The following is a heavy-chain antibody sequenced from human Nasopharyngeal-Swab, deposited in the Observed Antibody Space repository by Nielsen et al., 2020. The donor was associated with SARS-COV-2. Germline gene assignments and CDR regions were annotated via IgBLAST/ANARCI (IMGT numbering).Heavy chain of an antibody. CDR2: IEGDGSST. D-gene: IGHD5-12*01. J-gene: IGHJ3*02. V-gene: IGHV3-74*01. Sequence: GGSLRLSCAATVFTFGASSMHWVRQTSGQGLVWVSRIEGDGSSTYYADSVSGRFTISRDNARNTLYLQMNSLRVDDTAVYYCARGGYFYHGAFDIWGQGTMVTVSS. CDR3: ARGGYFYHGAFDI. CDR1: VFTFGASS.